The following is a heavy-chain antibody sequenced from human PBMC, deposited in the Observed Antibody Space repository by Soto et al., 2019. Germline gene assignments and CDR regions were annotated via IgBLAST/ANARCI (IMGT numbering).Heavy chain of an antibody. CDR1: GYTFTSYG. CDR3: AREKGGYCSGGSCQASDAFDI. J-gene: IGHJ3*02. CDR2: ISAYNGNT. Sequence: GASVKVSCKASGYTFTSYGISWVRQAPGQGLEWMGWISAYNGNTNYAQKLQGRVTMTTDTSTSTAYMELRSLRSDDTAVYYCAREKGGYCSGGSCQASDAFDIWGQGTMVTVSS. V-gene: IGHV1-18*01. D-gene: IGHD2-15*01.